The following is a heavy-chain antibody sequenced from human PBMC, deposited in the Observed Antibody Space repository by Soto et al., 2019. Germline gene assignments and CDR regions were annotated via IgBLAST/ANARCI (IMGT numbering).Heavy chain of an antibody. CDR1: GYTFTGYA. CDR3: ARAGVATIYPGNNWFDP. Sequence: ASVKVSCKASGYTFTGYAMHWVRQAPGQRLEWMGWINAGNGNTKYSQKFQGRVTITRDTSASTAYMELSSLRSEDTAMYYCARAGVATIYPGNNWFDPWGQGTLVTVSS. J-gene: IGHJ5*02. V-gene: IGHV1-3*01. CDR2: INAGNGNT. D-gene: IGHD5-12*01.